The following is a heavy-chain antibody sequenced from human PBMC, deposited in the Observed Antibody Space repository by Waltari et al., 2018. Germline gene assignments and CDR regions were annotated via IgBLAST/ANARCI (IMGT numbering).Heavy chain of an antibody. CDR3: ATSPGGGGF. J-gene: IGHJ4*02. CDR2: IYSGGST. D-gene: IGHD2-21*01. CDR1: GFPVSNNY. V-gene: IGHV3-66*01. Sequence: EVQLVESGGGLVQPGDSLRLSCAASGFPVSNNYMSWVRQAPGKGLEGVSVIYSGGSTQYADSLKGRFTITRDSSKNMLYLQMNSLRVEDTAVYYCATSPGGGGFWGQGTLVTVSS.